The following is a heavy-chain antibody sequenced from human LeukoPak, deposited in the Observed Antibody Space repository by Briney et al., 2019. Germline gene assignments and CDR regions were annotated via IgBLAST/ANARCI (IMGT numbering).Heavy chain of an antibody. Sequence: GRSLRLSCAASGFTFSGYGMHWVRQAPGKGLEWVAVISYDGSNKYYADSVEGRFTISRDNSKNTLYLQMNSLRAEDTAVYYCAKGSAGTTFYYYYGMDVWGQGTTVTVSS. J-gene: IGHJ6*02. CDR2: ISYDGSNK. D-gene: IGHD1-7*01. V-gene: IGHV3-30*18. CDR1: GFTFSGYG. CDR3: AKGSAGTTFYYYYGMDV.